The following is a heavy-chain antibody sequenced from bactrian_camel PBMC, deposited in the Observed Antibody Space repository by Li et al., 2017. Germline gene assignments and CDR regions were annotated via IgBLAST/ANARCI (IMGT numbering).Heavy chain of an antibody. Sequence: HVQLVESGGGSVQSGGSLRLSCAASGVSFCMGWFRQAPDNEREGVASIDSDGSTVYADSVKGRFTISRDDAKNTLYLQLNSLKTEDTAMYYCAYHASYGFAYWGQATQVTVS. V-gene: IGHV3S53*01. J-gene: IGHJ6*01. CDR3: AYHASYGFAY. CDR2: IDSDGST. CDR1: GVSFC. D-gene: IGHD5*01.